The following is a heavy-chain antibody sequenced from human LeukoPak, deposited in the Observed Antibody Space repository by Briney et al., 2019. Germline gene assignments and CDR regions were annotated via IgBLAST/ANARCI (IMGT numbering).Heavy chain of an antibody. D-gene: IGHD1-26*01. CDR1: GFTFSSNG. Sequence: GGSLRLSCAASGFTFSSNGMYWVRQAPGKGLEWVSLIWYDGSKKYYVDSVKGRFTISRDNSKNTLYLQMDSLRAEDTAVYYCARMTGSSADYWGQGTLVTVSS. CDR3: ARMTGSSADY. J-gene: IGHJ4*02. CDR2: IWYDGSKK. V-gene: IGHV3-33*07.